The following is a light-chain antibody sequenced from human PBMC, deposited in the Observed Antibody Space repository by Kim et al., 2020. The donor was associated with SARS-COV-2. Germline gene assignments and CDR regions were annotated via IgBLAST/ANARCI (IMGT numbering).Light chain of an antibody. V-gene: IGLV2-23*02. Sequence: SVSISSTETSSDVGSNNLVAWYQQHPGKAPKLMSYEVSRRPSGVGHRFSGSKSSNAAALTISGLQAEDEADYYCCSYAGSSTSVVFGGGTQLTVL. CDR1: SSDVGSNNL. J-gene: IGLJ2*01. CDR3: CSYAGSSTSVV. CDR2: EVS.